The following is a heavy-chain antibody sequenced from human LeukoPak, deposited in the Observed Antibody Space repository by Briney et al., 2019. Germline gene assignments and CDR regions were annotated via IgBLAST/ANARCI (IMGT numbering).Heavy chain of an antibody. CDR1: GFTFSSYG. J-gene: IGHJ3*02. CDR2: IRYDGSNK. V-gene: IGHV3-30*02. D-gene: IGHD3-22*01. Sequence: GGSLRLSCAASGFTFSSYGMHWVRQAPGKGLEWVAFIRYDGSNKYYADSVKGRFTISRDNSKNTLYLQMNSLRAEDTAVYYCAKDGWDYYDSSGYRRSGAFDIWGQGTMVTVSS. CDR3: AKDGWDYYDSSGYRRSGAFDI.